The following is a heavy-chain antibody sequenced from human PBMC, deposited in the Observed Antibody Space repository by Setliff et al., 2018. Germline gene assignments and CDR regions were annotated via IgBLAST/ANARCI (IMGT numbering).Heavy chain of an antibody. CDR1: GASFSGNY. CDR2: INHSGST. CDR3: AKGHIGRRDY. J-gene: IGHJ4*02. V-gene: IGHV4-34*01. Sequence: SETLSLTCAVYGASFSGNYWSWIRQPPGKGLEWIGEINHSGSTNYNPSLKSRVTISVDTSKNQFSLKLSSVTAADTAVYYCAKGHIGRRDYWGQGTLVTSPQ.